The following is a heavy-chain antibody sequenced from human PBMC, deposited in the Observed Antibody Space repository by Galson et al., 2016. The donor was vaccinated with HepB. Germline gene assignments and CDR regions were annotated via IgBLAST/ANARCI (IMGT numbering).Heavy chain of an antibody. J-gene: IGHJ4*02. CDR2: ISRTGEYT. Sequence: SLRLSCAASGFTYDTYALSWVRQAPGKGLEWVSSISRTGEYTYYADSVRDRFVISRDNSKNTLYLEVDSLRAEDAALYYCAKVAPPYDNSGYYYFDHWGQGTLVTVSS. D-gene: IGHD3-22*01. CDR1: GFTYDTYA. V-gene: IGHV3-23*01. CDR3: AKVAPPYDNSGYYYFDH.